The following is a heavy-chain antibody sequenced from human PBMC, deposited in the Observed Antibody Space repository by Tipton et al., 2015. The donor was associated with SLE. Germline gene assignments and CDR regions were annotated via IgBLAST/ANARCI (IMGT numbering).Heavy chain of an antibody. CDR3: AKEPES. Sequence: TLSLTCAVSDYFINSRHWWGWVRQPPGKGLEWIGYMSHSGETYYNPSLESRVTMSVDTSKNQFSLKLTSVTAADTAVYYCAKEPESWGQGTLLTVSS. J-gene: IGHJ5*02. V-gene: IGHV4-28*01. CDR1: DYFINSRHW. CDR2: MSHSGET. D-gene: IGHD1-14*01.